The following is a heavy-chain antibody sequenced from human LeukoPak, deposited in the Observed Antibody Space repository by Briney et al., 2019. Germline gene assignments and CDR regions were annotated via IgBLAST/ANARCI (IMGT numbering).Heavy chain of an antibody. J-gene: IGHJ6*03. V-gene: IGHV3-48*03. D-gene: IGHD3-16*01. CDR1: GFTFSSYE. CDR3: ASLGRSPKGGAYYMDV. CDR2: ISSSGSTI. Sequence: GGSLRLSCAASGFTFSSYEMNWVRQAPGKGLEWVSYISSSGSTIYYADSVKGRFTISRDNAKNSLYLQMNSLRAEDTAVYYCASLGRSPKGGAYYMDVWGKGTTVTISS.